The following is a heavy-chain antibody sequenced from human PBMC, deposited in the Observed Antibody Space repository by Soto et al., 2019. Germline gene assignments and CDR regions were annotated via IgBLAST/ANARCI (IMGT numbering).Heavy chain of an antibody. CDR2: IYYSGGT. CDR3: ARNEVSADGMDV. V-gene: IGHV4-39*07. D-gene: IGHD1-1*01. Sequence: SETLSLTCTVSGGSISSSSYFWGWIRQPPGKGLEWIGSIYYSGGTYYNPSLKSRVTISVDKSKNQFSLKLSSVTAADTAVYYCARNEVSADGMDVWGQGTTVTVSS. J-gene: IGHJ6*02. CDR1: GGSISSSSYF.